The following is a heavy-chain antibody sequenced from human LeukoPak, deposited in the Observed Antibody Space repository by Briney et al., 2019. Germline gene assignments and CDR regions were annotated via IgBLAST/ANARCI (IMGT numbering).Heavy chain of an antibody. V-gene: IGHV3-73*01. CDR2: IRSKANDHAT. Sequence: QPGGSLKLSCAASGFTFSGSAMHWVRQSPGKGLEWVGRIRSKANDHATAYAASVRGRFTISRDDSKNTAYLQMNSLKTEDTAVYYCTRRLMTTVNDYWGQGTPVTVSS. J-gene: IGHJ4*02. CDR3: TRRLMTTVNDY. CDR1: GFTFSGSA. D-gene: IGHD4-17*01.